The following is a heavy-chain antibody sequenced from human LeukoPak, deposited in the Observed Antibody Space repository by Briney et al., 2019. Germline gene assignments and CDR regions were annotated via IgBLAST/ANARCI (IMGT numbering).Heavy chain of an antibody. Sequence: SETLSLTCSVSGVSISSSYWSWIRQPPGKRLEWIGFIHQNGNTNYNPSLKSRVTMSVDTSKNQFSLQMRSVTAADTAVYYCARGYYDSSGYSNAFDICGHGTMVAV. CDR1: GVSISSSY. D-gene: IGHD3-22*01. V-gene: IGHV4-59*01. CDR2: IHQNGNT. J-gene: IGHJ3*02. CDR3: ARGYYDSSGYSNAFDI.